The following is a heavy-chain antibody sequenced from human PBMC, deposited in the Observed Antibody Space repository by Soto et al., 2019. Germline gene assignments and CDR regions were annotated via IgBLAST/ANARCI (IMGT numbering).Heavy chain of an antibody. CDR3: ARGLTRSSGRGGIFDF. CDR1: GYRFTGYY. J-gene: IGHJ4*02. CDR2: VKPNNGVT. Sequence: QVQLVQSGAEVRKPGASVKVSCRASGYRFTGYYIHWVRQAPGQGLEWMGWVKPNNGVTEDAQKFRGRVTLTGDTSISTAYRELYRLRSDDTAVYYCARGLTRSSGRGGIFDFWGQGTLVTVSS. V-gene: IGHV1-2*02. D-gene: IGHD3-22*01.